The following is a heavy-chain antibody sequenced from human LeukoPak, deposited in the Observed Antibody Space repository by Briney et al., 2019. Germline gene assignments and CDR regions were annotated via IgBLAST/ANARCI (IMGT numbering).Heavy chain of an antibody. D-gene: IGHD5-24*01. CDR1: GFRFRNYA. Sequence: GGSLRLSCAGSGFRFRNYAMYWVRQAPGKGLDWVAGILTDGSSEYYADSVKDRFTISRDNSKNTLYLQMGSLRAEDMAVYYCARDSETRRDGYQLDYWGQGTLVTVSS. V-gene: IGHV3-30*14. CDR3: ARDSETRRDGYQLDY. CDR2: ILTDGSSE. J-gene: IGHJ4*02.